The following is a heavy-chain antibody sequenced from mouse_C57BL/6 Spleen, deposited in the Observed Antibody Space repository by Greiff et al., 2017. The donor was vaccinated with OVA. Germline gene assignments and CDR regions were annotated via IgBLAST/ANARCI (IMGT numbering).Heavy chain of an antibody. D-gene: IGHD1-1*01. CDR2: IHPNSGST. J-gene: IGHJ2*01. V-gene: IGHV1-64*01. Sequence: PGAALLTPVASVHLSFPASGYTFTSYWMHWVKQRPGQGLEWIGMIHPNSGSTNYNEKFKSKATLTVDKSSSTAYMQLSSLTSEDSAVYYCARERGSRGYYFDYWGQGTTLTVSS. CDR3: ARERGSRGYYFDY. CDR1: GYTFTSYW.